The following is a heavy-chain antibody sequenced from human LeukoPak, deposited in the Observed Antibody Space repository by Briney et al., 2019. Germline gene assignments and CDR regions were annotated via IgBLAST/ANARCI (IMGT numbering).Heavy chain of an antibody. CDR3: AFSGLSGALDY. CDR2: IYSNGNT. J-gene: IGHJ4*02. V-gene: IGHV4-59*06. CDR1: GGSISSYY. Sequence: SETLSLTCTVSGGSISSYYWTWIRQPPGKGLEWVGYIYSNGNTYYNPSLKSRLTMSADTSNNHFSLKLSSLTAADTAVYYCAFSGLSGALDYWGQGTLVTVSS. D-gene: IGHD3-10*01.